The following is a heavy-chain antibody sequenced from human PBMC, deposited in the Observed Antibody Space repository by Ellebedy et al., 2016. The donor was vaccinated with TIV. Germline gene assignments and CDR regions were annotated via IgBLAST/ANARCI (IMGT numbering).Heavy chain of an antibody. Sequence: GESLKIPCAASGFTFSSYWMHWVRQAPGKGLVGVSRINSDGSSTSYADSVKGRFTISRDNAKNTLYLQMSSLRAEDTAVYYCARLAVAAPVDYWGQGTLVTVSS. D-gene: IGHD6-19*01. J-gene: IGHJ4*02. CDR1: GFTFSSYW. CDR2: INSDGSST. CDR3: ARLAVAAPVDY. V-gene: IGHV3-74*01.